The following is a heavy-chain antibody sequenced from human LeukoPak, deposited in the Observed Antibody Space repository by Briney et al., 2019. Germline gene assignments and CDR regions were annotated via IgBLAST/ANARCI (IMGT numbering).Heavy chain of an antibody. V-gene: IGHV4-59*01. CDR3: ARGGYYYLDV. J-gene: IGHJ6*03. CDR1: DGSMSPYY. CDR2: VFHNGNT. Sequence: SETLSLTCTVSDGSMSPYYWSWIRQSPGKGLEWIAYVFHNGNTKYNPSLWSRVTISIDTSRNQVFLNLNSVTAADTAVYYCARGGYYYLDVWGKGTTVTVSS.